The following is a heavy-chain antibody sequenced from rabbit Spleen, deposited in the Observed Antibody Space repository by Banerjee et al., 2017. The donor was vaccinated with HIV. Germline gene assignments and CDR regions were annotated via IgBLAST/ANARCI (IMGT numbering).Heavy chain of an antibody. CDR2: INAVTGKA. J-gene: IGHJ2*01. CDR3: ARDLYGVIGWNFGC. CDR1: GFSFSNKAV. Sequence: QEQLVESGGGLVKPEGSLKLSCTASGFSFSNKAVMCWVRQAPGKGLEWIACINAVTGKAVYASWAKGRFPFSKTSSTSVTLQMTSLTAADTATYFCARDLYGVIGWNFGCWGQGTLVPVS. V-gene: IGHV1S45*01. D-gene: IGHD2-1*01.